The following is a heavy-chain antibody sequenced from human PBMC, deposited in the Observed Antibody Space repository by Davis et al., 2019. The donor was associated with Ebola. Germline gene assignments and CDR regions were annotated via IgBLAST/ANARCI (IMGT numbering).Heavy chain of an antibody. Sequence: PGGSLRLSCAASGFTFSSYSMNWVRQAPGKGLEWVSSISSSSSYIYYADSVKGRFTISRDNSKNTLYLQMNSLRAEDTAVYYCAKRAAMGDYWGQGTLVTVSS. J-gene: IGHJ4*02. V-gene: IGHV3-21*04. D-gene: IGHD5-18*01. CDR2: ISSSSSYI. CDR3: AKRAAMGDY. CDR1: GFTFSSYS.